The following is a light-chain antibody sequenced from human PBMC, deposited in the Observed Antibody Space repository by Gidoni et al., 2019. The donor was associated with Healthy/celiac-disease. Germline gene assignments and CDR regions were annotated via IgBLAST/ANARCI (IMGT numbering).Light chain of an antibody. V-gene: IGKV3-11*01. CDR1: QSVSSY. CDR3: QQRSNWLFT. CDR2: DAS. Sequence: EIVLTQSPATLSLSPGERATLSCRASQSVSSYLASYQQKPGQAPRLLIYDASNRATGIPARFSGSGSGTDFTLTISSLEPEDFAVYYCQQRSNWLFTFAQGTRLEIK. J-gene: IGKJ5*01.